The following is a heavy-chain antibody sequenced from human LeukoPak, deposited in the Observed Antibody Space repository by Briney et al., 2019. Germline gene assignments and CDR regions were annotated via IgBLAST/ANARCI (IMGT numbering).Heavy chain of an antibody. Sequence: GGSLRLSCAASGFTFSSYWMSWVREAPGKGLEWVANIKQDGNEKYYVDSVKGRFTISRDNAKNSLYLQMNSLRAEDTAVYYCARGGFRELLFDFWGQGTLVTVSS. V-gene: IGHV3-7*01. CDR2: IKQDGNEK. J-gene: IGHJ4*02. D-gene: IGHD3-10*01. CDR3: ARGGFRELLFDF. CDR1: GFTFSSYW.